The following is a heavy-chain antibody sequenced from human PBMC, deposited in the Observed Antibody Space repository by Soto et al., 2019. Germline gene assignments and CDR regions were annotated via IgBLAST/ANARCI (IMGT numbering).Heavy chain of an antibody. CDR1: GFSFRNYA. CDR3: AKEAEENENVPIPGDN. D-gene: IGHD1-1*01. V-gene: IGHV3-23*01. Sequence: VGSLRLSGAASGFSFRNYAMTWVRQAPGKGLEWVSGLSGSGTMRYYADSVRGRFIISRDNAKNTLFLQMDNLRVEDSAVYYCAKEAEENENVPIPGDNWGQGTPVTVSS. J-gene: IGHJ4*02. CDR2: LSGSGTMR.